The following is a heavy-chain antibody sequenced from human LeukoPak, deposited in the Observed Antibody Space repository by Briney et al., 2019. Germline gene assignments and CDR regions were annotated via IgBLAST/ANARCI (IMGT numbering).Heavy chain of an antibody. D-gene: IGHD3-3*01. Sequence: GGSLRLSCAAFGFTFKLYTMNWVRQAPGKGLEWVSSISFSGDNRGDNTYYADSVRGRFSISRDNSQNTVFLQMSSLRVDDTAAYYCVGTFTVFGVVSTIEWGQGTLVAVSS. CDR2: ISFSGDNRGDNT. J-gene: IGHJ4*02. V-gene: IGHV3-23*01. CDR3: VGTFTVFGVVSTIE. CDR1: GFTFKLYT.